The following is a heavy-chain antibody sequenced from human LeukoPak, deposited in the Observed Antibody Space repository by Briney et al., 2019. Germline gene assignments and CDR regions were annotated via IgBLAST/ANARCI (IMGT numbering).Heavy chain of an antibody. V-gene: IGHV1-2*02. CDR3: ARMSDILTGHYPQWFDP. CDR1: GYTFTVYY. Sequence: ASVKVSCKASGYTFTVYYMHWVRQAPGQGLEWMGWINPNSGGTTYAQKFQGRVTMTRDTSVSTAYMELSRLRSDDTAMYYCARMSDILTGHYPQWFDPGGQGTLVTVSS. CDR2: INPNSGGT. D-gene: IGHD3-9*01. J-gene: IGHJ5*02.